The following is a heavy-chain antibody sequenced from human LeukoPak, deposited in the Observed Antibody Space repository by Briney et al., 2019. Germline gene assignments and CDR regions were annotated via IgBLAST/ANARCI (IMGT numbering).Heavy chain of an antibody. V-gene: IGHV3-21*01. D-gene: IGHD4-17*01. Sequence: PGGSLRLTCATSGFTFSSYSMNWVRQAPGKGLEWVSSISSSSSYIYYADSVKGRFTISRDNAKNSLYLQMNSLRAEDTAVYYCARPEAYGDYGWGQGTLVTVSS. CDR3: ARPEAYGDYG. CDR2: ISSSSSYI. J-gene: IGHJ4*02. CDR1: GFTFSSYS.